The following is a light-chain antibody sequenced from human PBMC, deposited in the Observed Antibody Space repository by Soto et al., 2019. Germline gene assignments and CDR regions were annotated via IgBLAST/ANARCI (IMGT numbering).Light chain of an antibody. J-gene: IGKJ1*01. CDR3: QQYGSSSWT. V-gene: IGKV3-20*01. CDR1: QSISSSY. Sequence: DIVLTQSPGTLSLSPGKRATLSCRASQSISSSYLAWYQQRPGQAPRLLIYGASSRATGIPDRFSGSGSGTEFTLTISRLEPEDFAVYYCQQYGSSSWTFGQGTKVYIK. CDR2: GAS.